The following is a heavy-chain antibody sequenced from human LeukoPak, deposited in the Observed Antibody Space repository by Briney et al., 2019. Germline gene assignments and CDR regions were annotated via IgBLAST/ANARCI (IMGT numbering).Heavy chain of an antibody. CDR2: IDPRDSYT. CDR1: GYSFTSYW. D-gene: IGHD3-22*01. J-gene: IGHJ4*02. Sequence: GESLKISCKGSGYSFTSYWISWVRQMPGKGLEWMGRIDPRDSYTNYRPSFQGHVTISADKSISTAYLQWSSLKASDTARYYCARHAEGGTMIVFLWGQGTLVTVSS. V-gene: IGHV5-10-1*01. CDR3: ARHAEGGTMIVFL.